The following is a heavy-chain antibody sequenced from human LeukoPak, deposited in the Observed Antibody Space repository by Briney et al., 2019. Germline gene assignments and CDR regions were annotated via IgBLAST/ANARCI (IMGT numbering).Heavy chain of an antibody. CDR2: INHSGST. J-gene: IGHJ4*02. CDR3: ARVRRRQWLGDFDY. Sequence: SETLSLTCAVYGGSFSGYYWSWIRQPPGKGLEWIGEINHSGSTNYNPSLKSRVTISVDTSKNQFSLKLRSVTAADTAVYYCARVRRRQWLGDFDYWGQGTLVTVSS. D-gene: IGHD6-19*01. V-gene: IGHV4-34*01. CDR1: GGSFSGYY.